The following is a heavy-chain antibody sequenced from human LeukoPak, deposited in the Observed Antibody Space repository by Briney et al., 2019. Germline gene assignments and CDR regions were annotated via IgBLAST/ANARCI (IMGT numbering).Heavy chain of an antibody. D-gene: IGHD2/OR15-2a*01. CDR3: AKDRVSPGFNWFDP. CDR1: GVIISSYA. Sequence: GGSLRLSCAASGVIISSYAMSWVRQAPGKGLEWVSAINGRGDNTYYADFVKGRFTISRDNSKSTVYLQMNSLRTEDTAVYYCAKDRVSPGFNWFDPWGQGTLVAVSS. V-gene: IGHV3-23*01. J-gene: IGHJ5*02. CDR2: INGRGDNT.